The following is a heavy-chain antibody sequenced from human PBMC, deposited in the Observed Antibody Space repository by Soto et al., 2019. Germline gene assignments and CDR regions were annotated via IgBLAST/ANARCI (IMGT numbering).Heavy chain of an antibody. D-gene: IGHD5-12*01. J-gene: IGHJ4*02. CDR1: GFTFSSYG. CDR2: ISYDGSNK. CDR3: AKDGREGGYDSEADY. Sequence: GGSLRLSCAASGFTFSSYGMHWVRQAPGKGLEWVAVISYDGSNKYYADSVKGRFTISRDNSKNTLYLQMNSLRAEDTAVYYCAKDGREGGYDSEADYWGQGTLVTVSS. V-gene: IGHV3-30*18.